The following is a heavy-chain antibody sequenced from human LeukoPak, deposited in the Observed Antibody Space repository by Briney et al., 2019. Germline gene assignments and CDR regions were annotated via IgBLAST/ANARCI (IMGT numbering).Heavy chain of an antibody. V-gene: IGHV3-9*01. CDR3: ARDLSGSYSDAFDI. D-gene: IGHD1-26*01. J-gene: IGHJ3*02. CDR2: ISWNSGSI. CDR1: GFTFDDYA. Sequence: GRSLRLSCAASGFTFDDYAMHWVRQAPGKGLEWVSGISWNSGSIGYADSVKGRFTISRDNAKNSLYLQMNSLRAEDTAVYYCARDLSGSYSDAFDIWGQGTMVTVSS.